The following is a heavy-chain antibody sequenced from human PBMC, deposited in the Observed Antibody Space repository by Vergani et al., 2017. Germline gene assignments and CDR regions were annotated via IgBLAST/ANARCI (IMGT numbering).Heavy chain of an antibody. D-gene: IGHD5-18*01. CDR1: GFSLSTSGMC. CDR3: ARILTDTAMATYYFDY. CDR2: IDWDDDK. V-gene: IGHV2-70*20. J-gene: IGHJ4*02. Sequence: QVTLRESGPALVKPTQTLTLTCTFSGFSLSTSGMCVSWVRQPPGKALEWLALIDWDDDKYYSTSLKTRLTSSKDTSKNQVVLTMTNMDPVDTATYCCARILTDTAMATYYFDYWGQGTLVTVSS.